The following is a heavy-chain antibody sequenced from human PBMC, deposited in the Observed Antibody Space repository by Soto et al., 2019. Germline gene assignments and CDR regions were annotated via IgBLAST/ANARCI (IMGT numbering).Heavy chain of an antibody. Sequence: PSETLSLTCTVSGGSISSYYWSWIRQPPGKGLEWIGYIYYSGSTNYNPSLKSRVTISVDTSKNQFSLKLSSVTAADTAVYYCARQSSPDSLRTMFDYWGQGTLVTVSS. J-gene: IGHJ4*02. CDR3: ARQSSPDSLRTMFDY. CDR2: IYYSGST. V-gene: IGHV4-59*08. CDR1: GGSISSYY.